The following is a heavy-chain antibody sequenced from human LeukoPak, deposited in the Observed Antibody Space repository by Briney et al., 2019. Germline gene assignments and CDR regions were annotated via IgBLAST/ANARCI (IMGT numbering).Heavy chain of an antibody. D-gene: IGHD2-21*01. CDR3: ARDGGDRFDP. CDR1: GGSISSYY. V-gene: IGHV4-59*01. J-gene: IGHJ5*02. CDR2: IYYSGST. Sequence: TSETLSLTCTVSGGSISSYYWSWIRQPPGKGLEWIGYIYYSGSTNYNPSLKSRVTISVDTSKNQFSLKLSSVTAADTAVYYCARDGGDRFDPWGQGTPVTVSS.